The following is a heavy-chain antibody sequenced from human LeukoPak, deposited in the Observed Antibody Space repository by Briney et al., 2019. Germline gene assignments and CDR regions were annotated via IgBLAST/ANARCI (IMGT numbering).Heavy chain of an antibody. V-gene: IGHV4-34*01. CDR2: INHSGST. CDR1: GGSFSGYY. Sequence: SETLSLTCAVYGGSFSGYYWSWIRQPPGKGLEWIGEINHSGSTNYNPSLKSRVTISVDTSKNQFSLKLSSVTAADTAVYYCARHLSTYYYGSGSYYTSYYFDYWGQGTLVTVSS. J-gene: IGHJ4*02. CDR3: ARHLSTYYYGSGSYYTSYYFDY. D-gene: IGHD3-10*01.